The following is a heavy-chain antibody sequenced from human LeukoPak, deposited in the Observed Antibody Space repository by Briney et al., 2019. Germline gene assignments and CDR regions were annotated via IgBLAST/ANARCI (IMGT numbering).Heavy chain of an antibody. Sequence: GASVKVSCKASGYTFTSYGISWVRQAPGQGLEWMGWISAYNGNTSYAQKLQGRVTMTTDTSTSTAYMELRSLRSDDTAVYYCARSENYYDSSGYSTFDCWGQGTLVTVSS. J-gene: IGHJ4*02. CDR2: ISAYNGNT. CDR1: GYTFTSYG. V-gene: IGHV1-18*01. D-gene: IGHD3-22*01. CDR3: ARSENYYDSSGYSTFDC.